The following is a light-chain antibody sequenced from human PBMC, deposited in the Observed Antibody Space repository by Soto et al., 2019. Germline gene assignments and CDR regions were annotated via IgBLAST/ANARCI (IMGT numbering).Light chain of an antibody. Sequence: DIQMTQSPSSLSASVGDRVTITCRASQSISSYLNWYQQKPGKAPKLLIYAASSMQSGVPSRFSGSGSGTDFTLTISSLQPEDFATYDCQQSYSTPNFGGGTKVEIK. CDR1: QSISSY. V-gene: IGKV1-39*01. J-gene: IGKJ4*01. CDR2: AAS. CDR3: QQSYSTPN.